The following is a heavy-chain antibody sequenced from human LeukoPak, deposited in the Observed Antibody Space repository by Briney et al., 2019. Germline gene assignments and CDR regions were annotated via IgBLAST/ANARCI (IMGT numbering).Heavy chain of an antibody. CDR2: ISSSGDRT. J-gene: IGHJ4*02. V-gene: IGHV3-64*02. CDR1: GFTFSSCA. D-gene: IGHD5-18*01. Sequence: GGSLRLSCAASGFTFSSCAMHWVRHAPGKGLEYISAISSSGDRTNYVDSVKGRFTISRDNFKNTLYLQMGSVRAEDMAVYYCARGRGYSYGYFDYWGQGTLVTVSS. CDR3: ARGRGYSYGYFDY.